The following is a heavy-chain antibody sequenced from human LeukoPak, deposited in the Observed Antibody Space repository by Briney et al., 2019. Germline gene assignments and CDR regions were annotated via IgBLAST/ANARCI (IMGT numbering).Heavy chain of an antibody. CDR2: INQDGGEK. CDR1: GFTFSSSW. CDR3: ARDLYNSASK. D-gene: IGHD6-25*01. J-gene: IGHJ4*02. Sequence: PGGSLRLSCAASGFTFSSSWMTWVRQAPGKGLEWVANINQDGGEKYYVDSVKGRFTISRDNAKNSLYLQMNSLRAEDTAVYYCARDLYNSASKWGQGTLVTVSS. V-gene: IGHV3-7*03.